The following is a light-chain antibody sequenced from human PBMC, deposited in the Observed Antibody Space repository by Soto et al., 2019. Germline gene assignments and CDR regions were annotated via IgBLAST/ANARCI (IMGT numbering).Light chain of an antibody. CDR3: AAWDDSLSAYVG. J-gene: IGLJ2*01. V-gene: IGLV1-47*01. CDR1: SSNIGSNY. CDR2: RNN. Sequence: QSVLTQPPSASGTPGQRVTISCSGSSSNIGSNYVYWYQQFPGTAPKLLIYRNNQRPSGVTDRFSGSKSGTSASLAISGLRSEDEADYYCAAWDDSLSAYVGFGGGTKLTVL.